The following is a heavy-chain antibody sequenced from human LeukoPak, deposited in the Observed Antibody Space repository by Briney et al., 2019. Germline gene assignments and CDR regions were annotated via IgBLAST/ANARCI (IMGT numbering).Heavy chain of an antibody. D-gene: IGHD4-17*01. CDR1: GVTISSYN. CDR3: ARDLPDPLRGMDV. Sequence: SQTLSLTCTVSGVTISSYNMSWIRQPPGKGLEWIGYIYYSGSTNYNPSRKSRVTISGDTSKNQFSLELSSVTAADTAVYYCARDLPDPLRGMDVWGQGTTVTVSS. J-gene: IGHJ6*02. CDR2: IYYSGST. V-gene: IGHV4-59*01.